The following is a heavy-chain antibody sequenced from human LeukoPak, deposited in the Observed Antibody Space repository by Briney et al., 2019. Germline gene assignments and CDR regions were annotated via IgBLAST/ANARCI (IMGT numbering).Heavy chain of an antibody. J-gene: IGHJ6*03. Sequence: GASVKVSCKASGYTFTGYYMHWVRQAPGQGLEWMGWINPNSGGKNYAQKFQGRVTMTRDTSISTAYMELSRLRSDDTAVYYCARNNPYSGSYLSYYYYMDVWGKGTTVTISS. D-gene: IGHD1-26*01. CDR2: INPNSGGK. CDR1: GYTFTGYY. CDR3: ARNNPYSGSYLSYYYYMDV. V-gene: IGHV1-2*02.